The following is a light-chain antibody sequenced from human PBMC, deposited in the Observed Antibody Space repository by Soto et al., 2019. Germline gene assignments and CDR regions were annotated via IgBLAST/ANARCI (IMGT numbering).Light chain of an antibody. J-gene: IGKJ5*01. CDR1: QSISSW. CDR3: NQYKSYPIT. V-gene: IGKV1-5*01. CDR2: DTS. Sequence: DIQMTQSPSTLSASVGDRVTITFRASQSISSWLAWYQQKQGKAPTLLIYDTSSLESGVPSRFSGSGSCTEFTVTMRSRQPDCFSTYYSNQYKSYPITFGQGTRLEIK.